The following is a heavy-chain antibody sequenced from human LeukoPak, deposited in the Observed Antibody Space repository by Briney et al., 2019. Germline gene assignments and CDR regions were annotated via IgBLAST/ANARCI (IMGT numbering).Heavy chain of an antibody. V-gene: IGHV3-48*03. CDR2: ISSGGTTM. D-gene: IGHD4-17*01. Sequence: GGSLRLSCAASGFTFSSYEMNWVRQAPGKGLEWVSYISSGGTTMFYADSVKGRFTISRDNAKNSLYLQMNSLRAEDTAVYYCARDIDNGDYVVYWGQGTLVTVSS. J-gene: IGHJ4*02. CDR1: GFTFSSYE. CDR3: ARDIDNGDYVVY.